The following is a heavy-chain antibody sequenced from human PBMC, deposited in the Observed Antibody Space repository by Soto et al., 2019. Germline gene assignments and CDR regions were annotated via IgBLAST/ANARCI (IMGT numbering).Heavy chain of an antibody. J-gene: IGHJ6*02. CDR3: ARGRGSYGYGMDV. Sequence: QAQLVESGGGVVQPGRSLRLSCAASGFTFSSYGMHWVRQAPGKGLEWVAVIWYDGSKKYYADSVKGRFTISRDNSKNTLYLQMNSLRAEDTAVYYCARGRGSYGYGMDVWGQGTTVTVSS. V-gene: IGHV3-33*01. D-gene: IGHD1-26*01. CDR1: GFTFSSYG. CDR2: IWYDGSKK.